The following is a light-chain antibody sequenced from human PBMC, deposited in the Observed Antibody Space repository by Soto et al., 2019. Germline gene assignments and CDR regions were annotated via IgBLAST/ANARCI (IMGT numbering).Light chain of an antibody. CDR3: GTWDSSLSAYV. CDR1: SSNIGINY. V-gene: IGLV1-51*01. CDR2: DNN. J-gene: IGLJ1*01. Sequence: QSVLTQPPSVSAAPGQKVTISCSGSSSNIGINYVSWYQHLPGTVPKLLIYDNNKRPSGIPDRFSGSKSGTSATLGITGLQTGDEADYYCGTWDSSLSAYVFGTGTKLTVL.